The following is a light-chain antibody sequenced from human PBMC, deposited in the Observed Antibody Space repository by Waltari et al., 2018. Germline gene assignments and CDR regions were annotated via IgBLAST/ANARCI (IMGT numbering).Light chain of an antibody. V-gene: IGKV1-5*01. Sequence: DIQMTQSPSTLSASVGDRVTITCRASQSSSSWLAWYQQKPGKAPKLLIYDASSLESGVPSRFSGSGSGTEFTLTISSLQPDDFATYYCQQYNSYQRTFGQGTKLEIK. CDR2: DAS. J-gene: IGKJ2*01. CDR1: QSSSSW. CDR3: QQYNSYQRT.